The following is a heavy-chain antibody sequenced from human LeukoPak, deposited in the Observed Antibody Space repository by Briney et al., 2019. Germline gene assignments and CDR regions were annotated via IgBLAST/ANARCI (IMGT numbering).Heavy chain of an antibody. CDR2: ISGTGIDT. Sequence: GGSLRLSCAASGFPFSSYEMNWVRQAPGKGLEWVSSISGTGIDTYYADSVKGRFTVSRDNSQNTLYLHMNSLRDEDTALYYCAKEGQTVAGNGYFDYWGQGTLVTVSS. CDR1: GFPFSSYE. D-gene: IGHD6-19*01. V-gene: IGHV3-23*01. J-gene: IGHJ4*02. CDR3: AKEGQTVAGNGYFDY.